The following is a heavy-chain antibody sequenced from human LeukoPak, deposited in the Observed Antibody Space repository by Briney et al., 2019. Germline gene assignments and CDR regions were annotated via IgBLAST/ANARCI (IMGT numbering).Heavy chain of an antibody. V-gene: IGHV3-21*06. J-gene: IGHJ6*03. CDR1: GSTFSSYG. CDR2: ISSSGTYT. CDR3: ARGLGYCSSSKCSPGYYMDV. Sequence: GGSLRLSCAASGSTFSSYGMNWVRQTPGKGLESVSRISSSGTYTDYADSVKGRFTISRDNARSSLYLQMNSLRVEDTALYYCARGLGYCSSSKCSPGYYMDVWGKGTTVTVFS. D-gene: IGHD2-2*01.